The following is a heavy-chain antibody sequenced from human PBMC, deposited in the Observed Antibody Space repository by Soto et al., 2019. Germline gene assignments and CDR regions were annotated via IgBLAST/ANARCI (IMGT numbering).Heavy chain of an antibody. CDR2: ISSSSSYT. J-gene: IGHJ5*02. CDR1: GFAFSDYY. V-gene: IGHV3-11*06. CDR3: ARVAPPMVRGVIITYAWFDP. Sequence: PGGSLRLSCGASGFAFSDYYMSWIRQAPGKGLEWVSYISSSSSYTNYADSVKGRFTISRDNAKNSLYLQMNSLRAEDTAVYYCARVAPPMVRGVIITYAWFDPWGQGTLVTVSS. D-gene: IGHD3-10*01.